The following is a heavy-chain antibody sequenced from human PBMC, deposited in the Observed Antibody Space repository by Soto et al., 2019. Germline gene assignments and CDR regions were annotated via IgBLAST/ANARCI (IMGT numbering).Heavy chain of an antibody. CDR1: GFTFSSYG. Sequence: GGSLRLSCAASGFTFSSYGMHWVRQAPGKGLEWVAVISYDGSNKYYADSVKGRFTISRDNSKNTLYLQMNSLRAEDTAVYYCARGGRFWSGYSYPPPYYYGMDVWGQGTTVTVSS. D-gene: IGHD3-3*01. J-gene: IGHJ6*02. CDR3: ARGGRFWSGYSYPPPYYYGMDV. CDR2: ISYDGSNK. V-gene: IGHV3-30*03.